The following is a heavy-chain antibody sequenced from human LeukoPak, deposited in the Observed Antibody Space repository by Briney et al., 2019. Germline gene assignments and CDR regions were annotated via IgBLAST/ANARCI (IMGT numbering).Heavy chain of an antibody. J-gene: IGHJ4*02. CDR3: AKDYFVVVPAAIGERDY. CDR2: IRYDGSNK. D-gene: IGHD2-2*02. CDR1: GFTFSSYG. Sequence: PGGSLRPSCAASGFTFSSYGMHWVRQAPGKGLEWVAFIRYDGSNKYYADSVKGRFTISRDNSKNTLYLQMNSLRAEDTAVYYCAKDYFVVVPAAIGERDYWGQGTLVTVSS. V-gene: IGHV3-30*02.